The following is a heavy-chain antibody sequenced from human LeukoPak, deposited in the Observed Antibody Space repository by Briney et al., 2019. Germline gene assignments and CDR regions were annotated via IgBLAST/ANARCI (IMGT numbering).Heavy chain of an antibody. D-gene: IGHD5-12*01. V-gene: IGHV3-7*03. Sequence: GSLRLSCVVSGFTFSSDWMTWVRQAPGKGLEWVANIKEDGSESYYVDSVKGRFTISRGNTKNSLYLQMNSLRAEDTAVYYCARFPRDPWRFDYWGQGTLVSVSS. CDR3: ARFPRDPWRFDY. CDR1: GFTFSSDW. CDR2: IKEDGSES. J-gene: IGHJ4*02.